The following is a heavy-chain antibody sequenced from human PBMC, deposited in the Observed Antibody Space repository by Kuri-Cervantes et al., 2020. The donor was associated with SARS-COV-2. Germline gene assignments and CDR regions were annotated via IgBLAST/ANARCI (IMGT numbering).Heavy chain of an antibody. CDR3: ATGYLPSLTGDGPHYFDY. J-gene: IGHJ4*02. V-gene: IGHV1-58*02. CDR1: GFTFTSSA. CDR2: IVVGSGNT. Sequence: SVKVSCKASGFTFTSSAMQWVRQARGQRLEWIGWIVVGSGNTNYAQKFQERVTMTEDTSTDTAYMELSSLRSEDTAVYYCATGYLPSLTGDGPHYFDYWGQGTLVTVS. D-gene: IGHD7-27*01.